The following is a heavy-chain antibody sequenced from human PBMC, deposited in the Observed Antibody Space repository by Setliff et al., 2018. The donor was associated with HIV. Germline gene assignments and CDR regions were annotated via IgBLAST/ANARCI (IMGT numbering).Heavy chain of an antibody. CDR2: INAGNGNT. CDR1: GYSFTRNF. Sequence: ASVKVSCKASGYSFTRNFVHWVRQAPGQRLEWMGWINAGNGNTKYSQKFQGRVTISRDTSASTVYMELSSLTSEDTAVYYCARDETMGADYWGQGTLVTVSS. J-gene: IGHJ4*02. CDR3: ARDETMGADY. D-gene: IGHD3-10*01. V-gene: IGHV1-3*01.